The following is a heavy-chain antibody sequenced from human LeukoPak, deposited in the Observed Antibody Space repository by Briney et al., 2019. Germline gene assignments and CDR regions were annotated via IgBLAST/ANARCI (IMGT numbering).Heavy chain of an antibody. CDR3: ARDGARQWLVRGYFDY. CDR1: GFTFSSYG. J-gene: IGHJ4*02. V-gene: IGHV3-33*01. D-gene: IGHD6-19*01. CDR2: IWYDGSNK. Sequence: GGSLRLSCAASGFTFSSYGMHWVRQAPGKGLEWVAVIWYDGSNKYYADSVKGRFTISRDNSKNTLYLQMNSLRAEDTAVYYCARDGARQWLVRGYFDYWGQGTLVTVSS.